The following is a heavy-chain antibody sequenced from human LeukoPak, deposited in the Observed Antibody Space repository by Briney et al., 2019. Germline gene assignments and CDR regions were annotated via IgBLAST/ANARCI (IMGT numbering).Heavy chain of an antibody. Sequence: GGSLRLSCAASGFTFSSYGMHWVRQAPGKGLEWVAVIWYDGSNKYYADSVKGRFTISRDNSKNTLYLQMNSLRAEDTAVYYCAREEDIVVVPAYGMDVWGQGTTVTASS. CDR1: GFTFSSYG. V-gene: IGHV3-33*01. CDR2: IWYDGSNK. D-gene: IGHD2-2*01. CDR3: AREEDIVVVPAYGMDV. J-gene: IGHJ6*02.